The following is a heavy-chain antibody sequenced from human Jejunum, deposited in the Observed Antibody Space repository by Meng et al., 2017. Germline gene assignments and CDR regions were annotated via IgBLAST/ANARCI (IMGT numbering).Heavy chain of an antibody. CDR2: ISYSGST. J-gene: IGHJ4*02. CDR1: GGSISGSYDY. CDR3: ARHFSGSGTWFFDS. V-gene: IGHV4-39*01. Sequence: QLQLQESGAGLVKASETLSLTCTGSGGSISGSYDYWGWIRQPPGKGLDWTGTISYSGSTYYNPSLTSRVTISMDTSKNQFSLKLSSVTAADTAVYYCARHFSGSGTWFFDSWGQGALVTVSS. D-gene: IGHD3-10*01.